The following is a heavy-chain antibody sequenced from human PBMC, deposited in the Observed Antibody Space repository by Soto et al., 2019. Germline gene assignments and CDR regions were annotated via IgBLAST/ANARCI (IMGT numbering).Heavy chain of an antibody. CDR3: ARDPGTGAALREYHFDY. CDR1: RYSFTTYA. J-gene: IGHJ4*02. CDR2: INAGNGDT. Sequence: ASVKVSCKASRYSFTTYALHWVGQAGGQRLEWMGWINAGNGDTKYSEKFQGRVTITRDTSANTAYMELSSLRYEDTSVYYCARDPGTGAALREYHFDYWGQGTLVTVSS. V-gene: IGHV1-3*01. D-gene: IGHD1-1*01.